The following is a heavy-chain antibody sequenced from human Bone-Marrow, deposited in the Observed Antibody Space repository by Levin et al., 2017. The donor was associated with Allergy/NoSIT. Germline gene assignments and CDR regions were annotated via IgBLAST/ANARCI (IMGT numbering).Heavy chain of an antibody. J-gene: IGHJ4*02. V-gene: IGHV3-23*01. Sequence: GGSLRLSCAASGFTFSSYAMSWVRQAPGKGLEWVSAISGSGTAIYYADSVKGRFTISRDNSKNTLYLQMNSVRAEDTAVYYCAKVDGGIIAVVTAPAVNWGQGTLVTVSS. CDR2: ISGSGTAI. CDR1: GFTFSSYA. CDR3: AKVDGGIIAVVTAPAVN. D-gene: IGHD2-21*02.